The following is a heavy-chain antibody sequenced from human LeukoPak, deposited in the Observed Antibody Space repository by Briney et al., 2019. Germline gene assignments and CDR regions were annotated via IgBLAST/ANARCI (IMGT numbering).Heavy chain of an antibody. CDR2: IYYSGST. CDR3: ARTYSGYDFEDY. J-gene: IGHJ4*02. V-gene: IGHV4-59*08. CDR1: GGSISSYY. D-gene: IGHD5-12*01. Sequence: SETLSLTCTVSGGSISSYYWSWIRQPPGKGLEWIGYIYYSGSTNYNPSLKSRVTISVDTSKNQFSLKLSSVTAADTAVYYCARTYSGYDFEDYWGQGTLVTVSS.